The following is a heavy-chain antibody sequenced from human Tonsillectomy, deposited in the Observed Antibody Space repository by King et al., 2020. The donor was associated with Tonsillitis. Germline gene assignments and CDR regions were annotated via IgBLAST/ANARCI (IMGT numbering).Heavy chain of an antibody. V-gene: IGHV4-34*01. CDR2: INQSGST. CDR3: ARGVAAVATNFDY. D-gene: IGHD6-19*01. Sequence: VQLQQWGAGLLKPSETLSLTCAVYNGSFSGHYWGWIRQPPGKGLEWIGEINQSGSTNHNPTPKSPVTISLDTSKGQFTLRLSSVTAADTAVYYCARGVAAVATNFDYWGQGILVTVSS. CDR1: NGSFSGHY. J-gene: IGHJ4*02.